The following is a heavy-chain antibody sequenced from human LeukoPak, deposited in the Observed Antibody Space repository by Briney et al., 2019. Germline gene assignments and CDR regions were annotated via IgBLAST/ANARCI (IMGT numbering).Heavy chain of an antibody. J-gene: IGHJ4*02. D-gene: IGHD6-13*01. V-gene: IGHV3-64D*06. CDR3: VKSIGSSTWYVNFDY. CDR1: LFTLSHYP. CDR2: VSSNGGRT. Sequence: GGCLRLTCLSSLFTLSHYPMHAVRQAPSKGLAYVSLVSSNGGRTYHADSVKGRFTISRDNSKNTLDLQMSSPRAEDTSVYYRVKSIGSSTWYVNFDYWGQGILVTVSS.